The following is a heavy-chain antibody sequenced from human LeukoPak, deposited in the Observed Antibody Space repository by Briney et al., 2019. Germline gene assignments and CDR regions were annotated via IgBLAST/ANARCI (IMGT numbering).Heavy chain of an antibody. CDR1: GFTFSSYW. J-gene: IGHJ5*02. Sequence: GGSLRLSCAASGFTFSSYWMSWVRQAPGKGLEWVANIKQDGSEKYYVDSVKGRFTISRDNAKNSLYLQMNSLRAEDTAVYYCARDRAGTQAWVEFDPWGQGTLVTVSS. CDR2: IKQDGSEK. V-gene: IGHV3-7*01. CDR3: ARDRAGTQAWVEFDP. D-gene: IGHD3-10*01.